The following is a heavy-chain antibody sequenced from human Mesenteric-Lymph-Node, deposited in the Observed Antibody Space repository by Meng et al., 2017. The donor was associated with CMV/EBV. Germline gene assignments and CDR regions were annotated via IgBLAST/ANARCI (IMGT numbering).Heavy chain of an antibody. Sequence: GGSLRLSCEVSGLTFSSFWMTWVRQVPGKGLEWVANIKQDGSEKFYVDSVKGRFTISRDNSKNTLYLQMNSLRAEDTAVYYCAKGLGYSSSWPFDYWGQGTLVTVSS. CDR1: GLTFSSFW. CDR3: AKGLGYSSSWPFDY. CDR2: IKQDGSEK. V-gene: IGHV3-7*01. D-gene: IGHD6-13*01. J-gene: IGHJ4*02.